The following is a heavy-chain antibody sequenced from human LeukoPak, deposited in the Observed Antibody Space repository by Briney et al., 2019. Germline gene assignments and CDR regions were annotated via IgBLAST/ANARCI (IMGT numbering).Heavy chain of an antibody. CDR2: INHSGST. D-gene: IGHD3-10*01. Sequence: SGGSLRLSCAASGFTFSSYGIHWVRQAPGKGLEWIGEINHSGSTNYNPSLKSRVTISVDKSKNQFSLKLSSVTAADTAVYYCARDGRGPTRESLDYWGQGTLVTVSS. V-gene: IGHV4-34*01. CDR1: GFTFSSYG. J-gene: IGHJ4*02. CDR3: ARDGRGPTRESLDY.